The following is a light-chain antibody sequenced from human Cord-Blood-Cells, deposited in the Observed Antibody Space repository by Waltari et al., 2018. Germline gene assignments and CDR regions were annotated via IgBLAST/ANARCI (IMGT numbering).Light chain of an antibody. V-gene: IGKV3-20*01. Sequence: ELVLTQSPGTLSLSPGERATLTCRTSQSVSSCYLAWYQQKPGQAPRLLIYGASSRATGIPDRFSGSGSGKDFTLTISRLEPEDFAVYYCKQYGRSPWTFGQGTKVEIK. CDR3: KQYGRSPWT. CDR1: QSVSSCY. J-gene: IGKJ1*01. CDR2: GAS.